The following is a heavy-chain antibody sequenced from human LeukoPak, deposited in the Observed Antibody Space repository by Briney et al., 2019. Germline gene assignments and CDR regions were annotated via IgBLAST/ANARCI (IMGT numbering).Heavy chain of an antibody. D-gene: IGHD4-11*01. CDR2: IYYSGST. CDR3: ARDNSYMDV. J-gene: IGHJ6*03. V-gene: IGHV4-39*06. CDR1: GGSISSSSFY. Sequence: SETLSLTCTVSGGSISSSSFYWGWIRQPPGRGLEWIGSIYYSGSTSYNPSLKSRVTISVDTSKNQFTLNVNSVTAADTAVYYCARDNSYMDVWGKGTTVTVSS.